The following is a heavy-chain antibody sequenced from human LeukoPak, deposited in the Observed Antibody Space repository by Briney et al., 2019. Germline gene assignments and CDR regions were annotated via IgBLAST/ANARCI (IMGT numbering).Heavy chain of an antibody. CDR3: AGAVVVTAIPSGKFDY. Sequence: GGSLRLSCAASGFTFSSYWMSWVRQAPGKGLEWVANIKQDGSEKYYVDSVKGRFTISRDNAKNSLYLQMNSLRAEDTAVYYCAGAVVVTAIPSGKFDYWGQGTLVTVSS. D-gene: IGHD2-21*02. CDR1: GFTFSSYW. CDR2: IKQDGSEK. J-gene: IGHJ4*02. V-gene: IGHV3-7*04.